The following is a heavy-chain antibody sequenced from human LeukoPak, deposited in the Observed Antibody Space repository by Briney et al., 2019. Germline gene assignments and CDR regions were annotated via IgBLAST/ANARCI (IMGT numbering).Heavy chain of an antibody. D-gene: IGHD3-22*01. CDR2: IIPILGIA. CDR3: ASPTYYYDSSGSWKYYFDY. CDR1: GGTFSSYA. J-gene: IGHJ4*02. Sequence: GASVTVSCKASGGTFSSYAISWVRQAPGQGLEWMGRIIPILGIANYAQKFQGRVTITADKSTSTAYMELSSLRSEDTAVYYCASPTYYYDSSGSWKYYFDYWGQGTLVTVSS. V-gene: IGHV1-69*04.